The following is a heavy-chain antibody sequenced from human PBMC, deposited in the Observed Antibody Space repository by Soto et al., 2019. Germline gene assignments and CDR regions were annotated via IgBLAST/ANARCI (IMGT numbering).Heavy chain of an antibody. CDR2: ISYDGSNK. CDR1: GFTFSSYG. V-gene: IGHV3-30*18. J-gene: IGHJ6*03. CDR3: AKRYCSSTSCPYEDYYYYYYMDV. D-gene: IGHD2-2*01. Sequence: QVQLVESGGGVVQPGRSLRLSCAASGFTFSSYGMHWVRQAPGKGLEWVAVISYDGSNKYYADSVKGRFTISRDNSKNPLYLQMNSLRAEDTAVYYCAKRYCSSTSCPYEDYYYYYYMDVWGKGTTVTVSS.